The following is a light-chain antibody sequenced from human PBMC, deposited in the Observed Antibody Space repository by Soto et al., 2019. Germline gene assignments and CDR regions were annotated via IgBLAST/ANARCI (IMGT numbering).Light chain of an antibody. CDR3: QQYGSSLWT. V-gene: IGKV3-20*01. J-gene: IGKJ1*01. Sequence: DIILTQSPGTLSLSPGERVTLSCRASQSLTRNLAWYQHKPGQAPRLLIYGASSRATGIPDRFSGSGSGTDFTLTISRLEPEDFAVYYCQQYGSSLWTFGQGTKVDIK. CDR1: QSLTRN. CDR2: GAS.